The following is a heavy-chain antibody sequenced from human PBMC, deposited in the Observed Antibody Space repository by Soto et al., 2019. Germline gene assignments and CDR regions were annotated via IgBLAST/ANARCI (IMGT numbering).Heavy chain of an antibody. CDR2: ISSSSSTI. Sequence: GGSLRLSCAASGFTFSSYSMNWVRQAPGKGLEWVSYISSSSSTIYYADSVKGRFTISRDNAKNSLYLQMNSLRAEDTAVYYCARDSSTTVTTGVPFDIWGQGTMVTVSS. V-gene: IGHV3-48*01. J-gene: IGHJ3*02. CDR3: ARDSSTTVTTGVPFDI. D-gene: IGHD4-17*01. CDR1: GFTFSSYS.